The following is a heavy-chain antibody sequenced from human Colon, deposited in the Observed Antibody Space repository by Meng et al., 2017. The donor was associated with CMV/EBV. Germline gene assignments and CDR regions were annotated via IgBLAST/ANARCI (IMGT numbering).Heavy chain of an antibody. CDR1: GFSFSSYG. Sequence: GGSLRLSCVASGFSFSSYGVHWVRQSPARGLECVAFVQYDGTNIKYADSVKGRFTISRDNAKTSVFLQMNSLRAEDTAVYYCAGVAYDCGDRHFTYWGQGALVTVSS. CDR3: AGVAYDCGDRHFTY. D-gene: IGHD4-17*01. CDR2: VQYDGTNI. V-gene: IGHV3-33*05. J-gene: IGHJ4*02.